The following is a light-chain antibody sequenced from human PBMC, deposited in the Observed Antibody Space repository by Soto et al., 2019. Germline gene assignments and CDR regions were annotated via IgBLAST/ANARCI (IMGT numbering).Light chain of an antibody. J-gene: IGKJ1*01. CDR2: DAS. CDR1: QSISTR. V-gene: IGKV1-5*01. CDR3: QQYNSDST. Sequence: DIQMTQSPSTLSASVGDRVTITCRASQSISTRLAWYQQKPGKAPKLLIYDASSLESGVPSRFSGSASGAEVTLTISSLQPDDFATYYCQQYNSDSTFGQGTKVEIK.